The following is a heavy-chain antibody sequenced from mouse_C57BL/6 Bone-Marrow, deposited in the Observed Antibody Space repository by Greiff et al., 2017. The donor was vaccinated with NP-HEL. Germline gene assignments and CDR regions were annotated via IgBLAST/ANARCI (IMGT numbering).Heavy chain of an antibody. J-gene: IGHJ2*01. CDR2: IYPGSGNT. Sequence: QVQLQQSGPELVKPGASVKISCKASGYSFTSYYIHWVKQRPGQGLEWIGWIYPGSGNTKYNEQFKGKATLTADTSSRTSYMQLSSLTSDDSAVYYCAPLTGPYYFDYWGQGTTLTVSS. D-gene: IGHD4-1*01. CDR1: GYSFTSYY. CDR3: APLTGPYYFDY. V-gene: IGHV1-66*01.